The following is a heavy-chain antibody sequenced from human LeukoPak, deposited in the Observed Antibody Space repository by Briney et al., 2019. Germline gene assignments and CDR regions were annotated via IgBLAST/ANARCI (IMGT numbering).Heavy chain of an antibody. CDR1: GFTFSDYS. J-gene: IGHJ4*02. Sequence: GGSLRLSCAASGFTFSDYSMNWVRQAPGKGLEWISYIGIDSGNTNYADSVKGRFTISGDKAKNSLYLQMNSLRVGDMAVYYCARDYKYAFDNWGQGTLVTVSS. V-gene: IGHV3-48*01. D-gene: IGHD5-24*01. CDR2: IGIDSGNT. CDR3: ARDYKYAFDN.